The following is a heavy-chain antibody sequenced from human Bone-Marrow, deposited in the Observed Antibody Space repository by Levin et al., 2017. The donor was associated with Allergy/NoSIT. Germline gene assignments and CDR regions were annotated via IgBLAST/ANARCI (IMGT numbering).Heavy chain of an antibody. CDR2: IIPIFGTA. J-gene: IGHJ5*02. D-gene: IGHD3-3*01. CDR1: GGTFSSYA. CDR3: ARGFLDVVREGAWFDP. V-gene: IGHV1-69*13. Sequence: SVKVSCKASGGTFSSYAISWVRQAPGQGLEWMGGIIPIFGTANYAQKFQGRVTITADESTSTAYMELSSLRSEDTAVYYCARGFLDVVREGAWFDPWGQGTLVTVSS.